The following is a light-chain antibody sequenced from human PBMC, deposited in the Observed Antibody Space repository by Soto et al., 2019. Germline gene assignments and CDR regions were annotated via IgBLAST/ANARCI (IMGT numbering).Light chain of an antibody. Sequence: DIQMTQAPTTLSASVGDRVTITCRASQTISNWLAWYQQKPGKAPKLLIYDASSLESGVPSRFCGSGWGTDFTLTISSLAPDYFGTYYCQQYDDYLWAFGQGTKVEFK. CDR3: QQYDDYLWA. J-gene: IGKJ1*01. CDR1: QTISNW. V-gene: IGKV1-5*01. CDR2: DAS.